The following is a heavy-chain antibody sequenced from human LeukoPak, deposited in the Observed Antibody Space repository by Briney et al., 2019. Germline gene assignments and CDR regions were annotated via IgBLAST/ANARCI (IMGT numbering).Heavy chain of an antibody. D-gene: IGHD5-18*01. CDR2: ISWNSGSI. J-gene: IGHJ4*02. V-gene: IGHV3-9*01. Sequence: PGRSLRLSCAASGFTFDDYAKHWVRQAPGKGLEWVSGISWNSGSIGYADSVKGRFTISRDNAKNSLYLQMNSLRAEDTALYYCAKGQSYGYVRNFDYWGQGTLVTVSS. CDR3: AKGQSYGYVRNFDY. CDR1: GFTFDDYA.